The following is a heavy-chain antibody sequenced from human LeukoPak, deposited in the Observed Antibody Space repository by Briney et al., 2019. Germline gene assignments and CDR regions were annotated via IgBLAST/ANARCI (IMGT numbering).Heavy chain of an antibody. V-gene: IGHV1-18*01. J-gene: IGHJ4*02. CDR1: GYTFTSYG. CDR2: ISAYNGNT. CDR3: ARWTGYFDY. D-gene: IGHD3/OR15-3a*01. Sequence: GASVKVSCKASGYTFTSYGISWVRQAPGQGLEWMGWISAYNGNTNYAQKLQGRVTMTTDTSTSTACMELRSLRSDDTAAYYCARWTGYFDYWGQGTLVTVSS.